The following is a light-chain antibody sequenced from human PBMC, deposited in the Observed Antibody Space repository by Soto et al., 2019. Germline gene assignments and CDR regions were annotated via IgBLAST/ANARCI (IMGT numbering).Light chain of an antibody. V-gene: IGKV3-20*01. CDR2: GAS. CDR3: QQYGSSPWS. Sequence: EIVLTQSPGTLSLSPGERATLSCRASKSVSSNYLAWYQQKPVQAPRHLIYGASSRTTGIPDRFSGSGSGTDFTLTITRLEPEDFAVDYCQQYGSSPWSFVQVTKVEIK. J-gene: IGKJ1*01. CDR1: KSVSSNY.